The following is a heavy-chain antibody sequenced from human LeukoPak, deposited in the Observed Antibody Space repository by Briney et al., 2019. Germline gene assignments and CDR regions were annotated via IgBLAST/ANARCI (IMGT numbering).Heavy chain of an antibody. D-gene: IGHD1-26*01. J-gene: IGHJ3*02. CDR3: ARGGVGATKGAFDI. CDR2: ISSGSSAI. V-gene: IGHV3-48*01. Sequence: HTGGSPRLSCVASGFTFRRYSMNWVRQAPGKGLEWVSYISSGSSAISYADSMKGRFTISRDNAGNSLYLQMNSLRAEDTALYYCARGGVGATKGAFDIWGQGTMVTVSS. CDR1: GFTFRRYS.